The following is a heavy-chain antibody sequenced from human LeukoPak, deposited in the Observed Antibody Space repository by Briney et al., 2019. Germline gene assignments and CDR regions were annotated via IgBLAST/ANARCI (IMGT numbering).Heavy chain of an antibody. V-gene: IGHV1-2*02. D-gene: IGHD3-3*01. CDR3: ARDIFWSGYYYFDY. CDR1: GYTFTGYY. CDR2: INPNSGGT. Sequence: GASVKVSCKASGYTFTGYYMHWVRQAPGQGLEWMGWINPNSGGTNYAQNFQGRVTMTSDTSISTAYMELSRLRSDDTAVYYCARDIFWSGYYYFDYWGQGTLVTVS. J-gene: IGHJ4*02.